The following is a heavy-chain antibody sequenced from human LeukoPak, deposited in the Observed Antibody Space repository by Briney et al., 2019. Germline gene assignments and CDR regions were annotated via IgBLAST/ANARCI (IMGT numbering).Heavy chain of an antibody. CDR1: GFTFSSYS. D-gene: IGHD3-22*01. CDR3: ARDPNYYDSSGYGY. J-gene: IGHJ4*02. V-gene: IGHV3-21*01. CDR2: ISSSSSYI. Sequence: GGSLRLPCAASGFTFSSYSMNWVRQAPGKGLEWVSSISSSSSYIYYADSVKGRFTIYRDNAKNSLYLQMNSLRAEDTAVYYCARDPNYYDSSGYGYWGQGTLVTVSS.